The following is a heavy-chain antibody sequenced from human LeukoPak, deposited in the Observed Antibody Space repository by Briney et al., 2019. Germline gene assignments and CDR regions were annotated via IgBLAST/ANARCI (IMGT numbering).Heavy chain of an antibody. D-gene: IGHD6-19*01. J-gene: IGHJ4*02. CDR1: GFTFSSYA. CDR2: ISGSGGST. CDR3: AKSSSSGWYPYYFDY. Sequence: PGGSLRLSCAASGFTFSSYAMSWVRQVPGKGLEWVSAISGSGGSTYYADSVKGRFTISRDNSKNTLYLQMNSLRAEDTAVYYCAKSSSSGWYPYYFDYWGQGTLVTVSS. V-gene: IGHV3-23*01.